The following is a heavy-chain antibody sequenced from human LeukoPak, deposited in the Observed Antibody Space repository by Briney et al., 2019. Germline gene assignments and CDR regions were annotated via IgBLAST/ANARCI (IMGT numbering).Heavy chain of an antibody. Sequence: SETPSLTCAVYGGSFIGYYWSWIRQPPGKGLEWIGEINHFGSTNYNPSLKSRVTISIDTSKNQFSLKLSSVTAADTAVYYCARDKEQRGENWFDPWGQGTLVTVSS. D-gene: IGHD6-25*01. CDR3: ARDKEQRGENWFDP. CDR2: INHFGST. CDR1: GGSFIGYY. J-gene: IGHJ5*02. V-gene: IGHV4-34*01.